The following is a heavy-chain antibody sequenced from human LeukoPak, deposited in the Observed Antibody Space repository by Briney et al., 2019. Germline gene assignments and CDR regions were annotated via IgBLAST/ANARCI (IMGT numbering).Heavy chain of an antibody. V-gene: IGHV4-59*01. CDR1: GGSISSYY. CDR3: ARGRKQWFGELFLDY. Sequence: SETLSLTCTVSGGSISSYYWSWIRQPPGKGLEWIGYIYYSGSTNYNPSLKSRVTISVDTSKNQFSLKLSSVTAADTAVYYCARGRKQWFGELFLDYWGQGPLVTVSS. CDR2: IYYSGST. J-gene: IGHJ4*02. D-gene: IGHD3-10*01.